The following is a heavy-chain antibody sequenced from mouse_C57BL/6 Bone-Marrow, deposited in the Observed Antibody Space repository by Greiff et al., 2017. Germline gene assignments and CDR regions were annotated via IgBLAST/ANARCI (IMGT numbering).Heavy chain of an antibody. CDR3: ARHRDGNGYAMDY. D-gene: IGHD2-1*01. CDR2: ISNGGGST. V-gene: IGHV5-12*01. CDR1: GFTFSDYY. Sequence: EVKLQESGGGLVQPGGSLKLSCAASGFTFSDYYMYWVRQTPEKRLEWVAYISNGGGSTYYPDTVKGRFTISRDNAKNTLYLQMSRLKSEDTAMYYCARHRDGNGYAMDYWGQGTSVTVSS. J-gene: IGHJ4*01.